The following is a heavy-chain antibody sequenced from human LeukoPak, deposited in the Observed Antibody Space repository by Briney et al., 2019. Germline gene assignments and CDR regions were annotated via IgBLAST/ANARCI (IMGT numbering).Heavy chain of an antibody. CDR3: ARDLVHHRLLATNYNWFDP. V-gene: IGHV1-18*01. D-gene: IGHD2-8*01. Sequence: ASVKVSCKASGYIFTSYGISWVRQAPGQGLEWMGWINTYNGNAKYAQKVQGRVTMTTDTSTSTAYMEVRSLRSDDTALYYCARDLVHHRLLATNYNWFDPWGQGTLVTVSS. CDR2: INTYNGNA. J-gene: IGHJ5*02. CDR1: GYIFTSYG.